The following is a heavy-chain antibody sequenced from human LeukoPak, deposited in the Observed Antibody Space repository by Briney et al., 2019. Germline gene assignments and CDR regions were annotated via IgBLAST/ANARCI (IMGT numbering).Heavy chain of an antibody. D-gene: IGHD1-7*01. CDR3: ATLSGSGTTA. V-gene: IGHV3-23*01. CDR2: IDNSGYNT. Sequence: GGSLRLSCAASGFSFSSYAMTWVRQAPGKGLEWVSSIDNSGYNTFYADSVKGRFTISRDSSKNTLYLRMNGLRAEDTALYYCATLSGSGTTAWGQGTLVTVSS. CDR1: GFSFSSYA. J-gene: IGHJ5*02.